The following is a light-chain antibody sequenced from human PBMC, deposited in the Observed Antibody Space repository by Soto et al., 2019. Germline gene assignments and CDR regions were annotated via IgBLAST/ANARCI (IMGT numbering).Light chain of an antibody. V-gene: IGKV3-11*01. CDR1: QSASDS. Sequence: EVVLTQSPATLSLSPGERATLSCRASQSASDSLAWYQQKPGQAPRLLIYDASSRATGSPARCSGSGSGTDFTPTIGSQEPEELAGYFCQHRAGWPPALTVGGGTKVEIK. CDR3: QHRAGWPPALT. J-gene: IGKJ4*01. CDR2: DAS.